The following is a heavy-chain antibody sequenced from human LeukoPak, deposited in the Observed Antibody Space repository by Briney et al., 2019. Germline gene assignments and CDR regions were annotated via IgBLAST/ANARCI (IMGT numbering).Heavy chain of an antibody. CDR2: ISFDGGNK. D-gene: IGHD3-10*01. CDR1: XFTFSIYG. V-gene: IGHV3-30*18. Sequence: PGGSLRLSCAASXFTFSIYGMHWVRQAPGKGLEWVAVISFDGGNKVYADSVKGRVTISRDNSKNTLSLQMNSLRAEDTAVYYCAKAKGSGSYYNYQYGMDVWGQGTTVTVSS. CDR3: AKAKGSGSYYNYQYGMDV. J-gene: IGHJ6*02.